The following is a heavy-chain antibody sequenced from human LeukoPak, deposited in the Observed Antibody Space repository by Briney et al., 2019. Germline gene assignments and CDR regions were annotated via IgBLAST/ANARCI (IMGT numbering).Heavy chain of an antibody. CDR1: GGSISSYY. V-gene: IGHV4-59*01. Sequence: PSETLSLTCTVSGGSISSYYWSWIRQPPGKGLEWIGYIYYSGSTNYNPSLKSRVTISVDTSNNQFSLKLSSVTAADTAVYYCARDRAARIAVAGTPDYYYYMDVWGKGTTVTVSS. J-gene: IGHJ6*03. CDR2: IYYSGST. D-gene: IGHD6-19*01. CDR3: ARDRAARIAVAGTPDYYYYMDV.